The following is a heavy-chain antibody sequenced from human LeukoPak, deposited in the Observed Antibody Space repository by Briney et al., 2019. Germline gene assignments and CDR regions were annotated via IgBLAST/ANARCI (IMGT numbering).Heavy chain of an antibody. J-gene: IGHJ4*02. Sequence: ASVKVSCKASGYTFTSYYMHWVRQAPGQGLEWMGIINPSGGSTRYAQKFQGRVTMTRDTSTSTVYMELSSLRSENTAVYYCARDNHGIAVAGTRYYFDYWGQGTLVTVSS. CDR3: ARDNHGIAVAGTRYYFDY. D-gene: IGHD6-19*01. V-gene: IGHV1-46*01. CDR2: INPSGGST. CDR1: GYTFTSYY.